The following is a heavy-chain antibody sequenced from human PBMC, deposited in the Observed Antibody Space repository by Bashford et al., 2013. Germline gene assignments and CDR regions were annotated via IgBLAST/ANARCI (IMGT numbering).Heavy chain of an antibody. CDR2: ISPYSGYT. CDR3: ATNRSNFFDN. Sequence: VASVKVSCRASGYNYLTYGLSWVRQAPGQGLEWMGWISPYSGYTLYAQKFQGRITMTADTSPNIASLTLRSLTSNDTAVYYCATNRSNFFDNWGQGALVTVSS. CDR1: GYNYLTYG. D-gene: IGHD4-11*01. V-gene: IGHV1-18*01. J-gene: IGHJ4*02.